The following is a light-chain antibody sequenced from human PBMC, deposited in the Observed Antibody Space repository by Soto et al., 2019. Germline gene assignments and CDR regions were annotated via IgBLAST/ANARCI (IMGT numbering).Light chain of an antibody. CDR2: GAS. CDR3: QQYRRSPWT. Sequence: EIVLTQSPGTLSLSPGARATLSCRASQTVSSTYLAWYQQIHGQAPRLLIYGASSRATGIPDRLSGSGSGTDFTITISRLEPEDFAVYYCQQYRRSPWTFGQGTKVEVK. CDR1: QTVSSTY. V-gene: IGKV3-20*01. J-gene: IGKJ1*01.